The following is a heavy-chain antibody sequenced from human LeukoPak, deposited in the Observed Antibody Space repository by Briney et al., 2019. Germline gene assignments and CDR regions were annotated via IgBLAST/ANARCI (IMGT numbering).Heavy chain of an antibody. CDR2: IYTSGST. D-gene: IGHD2-15*01. CDR1: GGSISGYY. J-gene: IGHJ6*03. V-gene: IGHV4-4*07. Sequence: PSKTLSLTCTVSGGSISGYYWSWIRQPAGKGLEWIGRIYTSGSTNYNPSLKSRVTISLDRSKNQFSLRLSSVTAADTAVYYCARGVYCSGDTCYYYYYYMDVWGKGTTVTVSS. CDR3: ARGVYCSGDTCYYYYYYMDV.